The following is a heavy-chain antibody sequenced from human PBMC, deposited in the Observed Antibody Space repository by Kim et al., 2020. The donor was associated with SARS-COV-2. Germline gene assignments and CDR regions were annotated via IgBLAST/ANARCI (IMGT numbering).Heavy chain of an antibody. Sequence: GGSLRLSCAASGFTFSSYAMNWVRQAPGKGLEWVSGISGSGGSTSYADSVKGRFTISRDNSKNTLYLQMNSLRAEDTAVYYCAKARVGATSSADYWGQGTLVTVSS. CDR3: AKARVGATSSADY. J-gene: IGHJ4*02. CDR2: ISGSGGST. V-gene: IGHV3-23*01. D-gene: IGHD1-26*01. CDR1: GFTFSSYA.